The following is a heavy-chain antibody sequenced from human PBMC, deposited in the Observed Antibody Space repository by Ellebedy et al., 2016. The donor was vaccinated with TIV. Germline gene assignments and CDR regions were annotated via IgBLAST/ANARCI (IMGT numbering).Heavy chain of an antibody. Sequence: GESLKISCKGSGYTFVDYYIGWVRQTPGKGLEWVGITYPDGSDTRYSPSFQGQVTISADKSTDTASLQWSGLKASDTAIYYCVRGVTPGHCSQTRCFASGLDVWGQGTTVTVSS. CDR2: TYPDGSDT. V-gene: IGHV5-51*01. D-gene: IGHD2-2*01. J-gene: IGHJ6*02. CDR1: GYTFVDYY. CDR3: VRGVTPGHCSQTRCFASGLDV.